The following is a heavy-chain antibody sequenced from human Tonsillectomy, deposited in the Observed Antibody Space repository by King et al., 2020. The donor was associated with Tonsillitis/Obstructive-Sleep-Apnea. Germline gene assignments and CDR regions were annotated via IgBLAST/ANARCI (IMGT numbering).Heavy chain of an antibody. D-gene: IGHD2-15*01. V-gene: IGHV4-4*02. CDR2: THHSGST. CDR1: GDSISSNNW. CDR3: ARDHEDLGAWSFDY. J-gene: IGHJ4*02. Sequence: VQLQESGPGLVKPSGTLSLTCAVSGDSISSNNWWTWVRQSPGTGLEVIGETHHSGSTNYNPSLKSRVAMSVDKSNNQFTPRMTSVTAADTAVYFCARDHEDLGAWSFDYWGQGTLVTVSS.